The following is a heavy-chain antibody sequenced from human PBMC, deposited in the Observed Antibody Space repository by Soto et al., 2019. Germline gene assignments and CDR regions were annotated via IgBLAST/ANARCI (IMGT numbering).Heavy chain of an antibody. J-gene: IGHJ4*02. D-gene: IGHD3-10*01. Sequence: SSETLSLTCTVSGGSISTYYWSWIRQPPGKGLEWIGYIYFSGSTNYNPSLKSRVTISVDTSENQFSLKLSSVTAADTAVYYCARHVGGATYFDYWGQGTLVTVSS. CDR3: ARHVGGATYFDY. CDR2: IYFSGST. V-gene: IGHV4-59*08. CDR1: GGSISTYY.